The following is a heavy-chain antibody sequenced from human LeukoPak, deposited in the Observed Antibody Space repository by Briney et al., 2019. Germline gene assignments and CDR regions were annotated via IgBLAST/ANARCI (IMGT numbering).Heavy chain of an antibody. J-gene: IGHJ6*02. CDR3: ARDSVNYYYYGMDV. CDR1: GFTVSSNY. CDR2: IYSGGST. V-gene: IGHV3-53*04. Sequence: LGGSLRLSCAASGFTVSSNYMSWVRQAPGKGLEWVSVIYSGGSTYYADSVKGRFTISRHNSKNTLYLQMNSLRAEDTAVYYCARDSVNYYYYGMDVWGQGTTVTVSS.